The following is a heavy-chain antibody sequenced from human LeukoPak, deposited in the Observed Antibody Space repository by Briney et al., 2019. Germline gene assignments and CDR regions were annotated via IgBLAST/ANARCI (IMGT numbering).Heavy chain of an antibody. CDR1: GYTFTSYG. V-gene: IGHV1-18*01. J-gene: IGHJ5*02. CDR2: ISAYNGNT. CDR3: ARVPCSGGSCYSRWFDP. D-gene: IGHD2-15*01. Sequence: GASVKVSCKASGYTFTSYGISWVRQAPGQGLEWMGWISAYNGNTNYAQKLQGRVTMTTDTSTSTAYMELRSLRSDDTAVYYCARVPCSGGSCYSRWFDPWGQGTLVTVSS.